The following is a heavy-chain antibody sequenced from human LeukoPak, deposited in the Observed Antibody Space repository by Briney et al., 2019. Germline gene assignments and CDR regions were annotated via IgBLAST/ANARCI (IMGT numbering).Heavy chain of an antibody. CDR1: GFTFSSYA. J-gene: IGHJ4*02. D-gene: IGHD4-17*01. Sequence: GSLRLSCAASGFTFSSYAMSWVRQPPGKGLEWIGEINHSGSTNYNPSLKSRVTISVDTSKNQFSLKLSSVTAADTAVYYCARCNDYGDYADYWGQGTLVTVSS. CDR2: INHSGST. V-gene: IGHV4-34*01. CDR3: ARCNDYGDYADY.